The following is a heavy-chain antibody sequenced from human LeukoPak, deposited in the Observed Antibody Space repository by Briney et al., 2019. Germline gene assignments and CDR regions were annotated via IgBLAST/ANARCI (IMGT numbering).Heavy chain of an antibody. Sequence: SVKVSCKASGITFTSYAISWVRQAPGQGLEWMGAIVPIYDVTNYAQSFQGRVTMTADESTSTAYMELRSLTSEDTAVYYCARVYCSGGSCLDAFDIWGQGTMVTVSS. V-gene: IGHV1-69*13. CDR1: GITFTSYA. CDR2: IVPIYDVT. D-gene: IGHD2-15*01. CDR3: ARVYCSGGSCLDAFDI. J-gene: IGHJ3*02.